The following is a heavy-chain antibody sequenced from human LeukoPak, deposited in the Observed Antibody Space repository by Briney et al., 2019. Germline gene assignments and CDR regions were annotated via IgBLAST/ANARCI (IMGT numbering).Heavy chain of an antibody. J-gene: IGHJ4*02. Sequence: GGSLRLSCAASGFTFSSYWRNWVRQAPGKGLEWVANINGDGRDKYYVGSVRGRFTISRDNADNALYLQMNSLRGDDTAVYYCARGVDSAIDWWGQGTLVTVSS. V-gene: IGHV3-7*01. CDR2: INGDGRDK. CDR3: ARGVDSAIDW. D-gene: IGHD3-9*01. CDR1: GFTFSSYW.